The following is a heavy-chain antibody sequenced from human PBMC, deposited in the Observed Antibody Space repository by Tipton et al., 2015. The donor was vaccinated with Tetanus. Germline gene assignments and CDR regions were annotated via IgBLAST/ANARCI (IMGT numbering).Heavy chain of an antibody. CDR1: GYTFNAYY. D-gene: IGHD6-19*01. Sequence: QMQLVQSGPEVKKPGASVKVSCKTSGYTFNAYYLHWVRQAPGPGLEWLGWINPNRGGTNYAQNFQDRVTMTRDTSIRTAYFELTGLTSDDTAGYYWARASIKLDSSAVTTPADLWGQGTLVSVSS. CDR3: ARASIKLDSSAVTTPADL. CDR2: INPNRGGT. V-gene: IGHV1-2*02. J-gene: IGHJ5*02.